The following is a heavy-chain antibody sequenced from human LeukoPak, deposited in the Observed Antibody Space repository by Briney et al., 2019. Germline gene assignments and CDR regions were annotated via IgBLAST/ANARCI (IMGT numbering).Heavy chain of an antibody. V-gene: IGHV4-59*12. D-gene: IGHD2-2*02. CDR2: MYYSGST. Sequence: SETLSLTCTVSGESISGFYWNWIRQPPGKGLEWIGYMYYSGSTNYNPSLKSRVTMSVDTSKNQFSLKLSSVTAADTAVYYCAREVEKKPAAIRGVYYYYYYMDVWGKGTTVTVSS. CDR1: GESISGFY. CDR3: AREVEKKPAAIRGVYYYYYYMDV. J-gene: IGHJ6*03.